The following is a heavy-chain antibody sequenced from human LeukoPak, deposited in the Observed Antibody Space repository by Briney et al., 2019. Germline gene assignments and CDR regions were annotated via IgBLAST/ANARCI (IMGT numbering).Heavy chain of an antibody. Sequence: SETLSLTCTVSGGSITSGGYYWSWIRQHPGKGLEWIGNLHYSGNTYCNPSLKSRATISVDTSKNQFSLKLSSVTAADTAVYYCAREDGTTNNWFDPWGQGTLVTVSS. V-gene: IGHV4-31*03. CDR2: LHYSGNT. CDR3: AREDGTTNNWFDP. CDR1: GGSITSGGYY. D-gene: IGHD1-1*01. J-gene: IGHJ5*02.